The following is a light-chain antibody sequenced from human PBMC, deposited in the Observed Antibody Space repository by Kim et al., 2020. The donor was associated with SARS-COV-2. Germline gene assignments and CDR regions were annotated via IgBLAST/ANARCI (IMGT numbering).Light chain of an antibody. CDR3: QAWDTGSDHYV. CDR1: XXGGXG. J-gene: IGLJ1*01. V-gene: IGLV3-21*04. Sequence: GKTANINXGGKXXGGXGGHSYQQXPXQAPMLXIYYXNDRPSEIPERFSGSNSGNTATLTISRVEAGDXADYYCQAWDTGSDHYVFGTGTXVTVL. CDR2: YXN.